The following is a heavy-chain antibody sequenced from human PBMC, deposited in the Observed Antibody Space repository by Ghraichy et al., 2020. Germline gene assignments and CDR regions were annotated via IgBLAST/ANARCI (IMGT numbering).Heavy chain of an antibody. D-gene: IGHD2-21*01. Sequence: SETPSLTCAISGDSISNYYWSWIRQPPGKGLEWLGYVHYSGSSSYNPPLGSRVTMSVETSTKVFSLSLSSVTAADTAVYYCARLVIASTIRYGLDVWGQGTTVTVSS. V-gene: IGHV4-59*01. J-gene: IGHJ6*02. CDR1: GDSISNYY. CDR3: ARLVIASTIRYGLDV. CDR2: VHYSGSS.